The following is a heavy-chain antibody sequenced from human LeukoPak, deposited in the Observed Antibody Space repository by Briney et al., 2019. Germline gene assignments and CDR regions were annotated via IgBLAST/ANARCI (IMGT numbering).Heavy chain of an antibody. V-gene: IGHV4-34*01. D-gene: IGHD4-4*01. CDR2: INHSGST. CDR1: GGSFSGYY. J-gene: IGHJ5*02. Sequence: PSETLSLTCADYGGSFSGYYWSWIRQPPGKGLEWIGEINHSGSTNYNPSLKSRVTISVDTSKNQFSLKLSSVTAADTAVYYCARLYSNYGWFDPWGQGTLVTVSS. CDR3: ARLYSNYGWFDP.